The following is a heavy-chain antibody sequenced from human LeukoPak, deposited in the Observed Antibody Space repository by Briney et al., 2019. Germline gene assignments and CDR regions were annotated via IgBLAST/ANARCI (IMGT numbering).Heavy chain of an antibody. CDR3: AKVRGALWFGDHGGWFDP. J-gene: IGHJ5*02. CDR1: GGSISSSSYY. V-gene: IGHV4-61*05. Sequence: SETLSLTCTVSGGSISSSSYYWGWIRQPPGKGLEWIGYIYYSGSTNYNPSLKSRVTISVDTSKNQFSLKLSSVTAADTAVYYCAKVRGALWFGDHGGWFDPWGQGTLVTVSS. CDR2: IYYSGST. D-gene: IGHD3-10*01.